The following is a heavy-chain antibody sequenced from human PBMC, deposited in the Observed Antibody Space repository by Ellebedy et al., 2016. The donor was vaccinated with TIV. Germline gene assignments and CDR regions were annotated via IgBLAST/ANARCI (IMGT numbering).Heavy chain of an antibody. D-gene: IGHD1-14*01. J-gene: IGHJ4*02. CDR2: IYYSGST. V-gene: IGHV4-59*12. CDR3: ARENRVVPVPYFDY. CDR1: SGSISSYY. Sequence: MPSETLSLTCTVSSGSISSYYWSWIRQPPGKGLEWIGCIYYSGSTNYNPSLKSRITISVDTSKNQFSLKLSSVTAADTAVYYCARENRVVPVPYFDYWGQGTLVTVSS.